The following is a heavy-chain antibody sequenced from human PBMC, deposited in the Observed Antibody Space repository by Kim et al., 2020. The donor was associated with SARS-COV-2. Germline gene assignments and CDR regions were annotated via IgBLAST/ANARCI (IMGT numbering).Heavy chain of an antibody. Sequence: GGSLRLSCAASGFTFSSYAMHWVRQAPGKGLEWVAVISYDGSNKYYADSVKGRFTISRDNSKNTLYLQMNSPRAEDTAVYYCAIPIAVDVLWGQGTLVTVSS. V-gene: IGHV3-30*04. J-gene: IGHJ4*02. CDR1: GFTFSSYA. CDR2: ISYDGSNK. CDR3: AIPIAVDVL. D-gene: IGHD6-19*01.